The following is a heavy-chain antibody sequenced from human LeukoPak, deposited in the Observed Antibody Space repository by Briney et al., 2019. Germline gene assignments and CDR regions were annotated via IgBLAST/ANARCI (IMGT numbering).Heavy chain of an antibody. J-gene: IGHJ4*02. D-gene: IGHD5-24*01. V-gene: IGHV3-7*01. CDR3: ARDGRDGYSYYFDY. CDR2: IKQDGSEK. CDR1: GFTFSSRDW. Sequence: PGGSLRLSCVASGFTFSSRDWMTWVRQAPGKGLEWVANIKQDGSEKYYVDSVKGRFTISRDNAKNSLYLQMNSLRAEDTAVYYCARDGRDGYSYYFDYWGQGTLVTVSS.